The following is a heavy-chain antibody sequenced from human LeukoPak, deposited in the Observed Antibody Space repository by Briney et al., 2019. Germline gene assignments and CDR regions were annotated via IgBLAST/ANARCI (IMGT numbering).Heavy chain of an antibody. V-gene: IGHV4-4*02. CDR1: GGSISSSNW. D-gene: IGHD3-10*01. CDR2: IYHSGST. Sequence: PSGTLSLTCAVSGGSISSSNWWSWVRQPPGKGLEWIGEIYHSGSTNYNPSLKSRVTISVDKSKNQFSLKLSSVTAADTAVYYCASITMVRGTIWENFINNWFGPWGQGTLVTVSS. J-gene: IGHJ5*02. CDR3: ASITMVRGTIWENFINNWFGP.